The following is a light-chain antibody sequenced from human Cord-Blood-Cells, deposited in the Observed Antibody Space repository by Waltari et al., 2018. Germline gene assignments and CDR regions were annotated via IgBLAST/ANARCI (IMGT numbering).Light chain of an antibody. J-gene: IGKJ1*01. CDR2: AAS. Sequence: DIQMTQSPSSLSASVGYRVTIPCRASQSISSYLNWYQQKPGKAPKLLIYAASSLQSGVPSRFSGSGSGTDFTLTISSLQPEDFATYYCQQSYSTPWTFGQGTKVEIK. CDR3: QQSYSTPWT. CDR1: QSISSY. V-gene: IGKV1-39*01.